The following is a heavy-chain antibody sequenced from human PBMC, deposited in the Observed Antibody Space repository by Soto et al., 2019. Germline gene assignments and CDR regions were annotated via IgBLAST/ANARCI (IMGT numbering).Heavy chain of an antibody. J-gene: IGHJ3*02. V-gene: IGHV4-4*02. CDR2: IYHSGST. CDR3: ARGFYRGGPDAFDI. CDR1: GGSISSGNW. D-gene: IGHD2-15*01. Sequence: PSETLSLTCAVSGGSISSGNWWSWVRQPPGKGLEWIGEIYHSGSTNYNPSLKSRVTISVDKSKDQFSLKLSSVTAADTAVYYCARGFYRGGPDAFDIWGQGTMVTVSS.